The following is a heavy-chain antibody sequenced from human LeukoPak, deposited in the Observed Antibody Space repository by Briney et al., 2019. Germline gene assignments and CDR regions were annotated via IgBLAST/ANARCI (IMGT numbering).Heavy chain of an antibody. CDR2: IYNSGNT. J-gene: IGHJ4*02. CDR3: ARVPSPYGGSYYFDY. CDR1: GGSISGGDYY. Sequence: SQTLSLTCTVSGGSISGGDYYWSWIRQPPGKGLEWIGYIYNSGNTYYNPSLRSRVTISVDTSKNQFSLNLSSVTAADTALYYCARVPSPYGGSYYFDYWGQGTLVTVSS. D-gene: IGHD4-23*01. V-gene: IGHV4-30-4*01.